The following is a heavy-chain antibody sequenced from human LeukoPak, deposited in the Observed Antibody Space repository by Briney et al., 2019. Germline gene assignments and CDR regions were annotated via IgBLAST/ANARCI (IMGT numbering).Heavy chain of an antibody. Sequence: IPSETLSLTCTVSGGSISSYYWSWIRQPPGKGLEWIGYIYNSGSSNHNPSLKSRVTISVDTSKNQFSLKLSSVTAADTAVYSCARDSDLGYFDYWGQGTLVTVSS. CDR3: ARDSDLGYFDY. J-gene: IGHJ4*02. CDR1: GGSISSYY. D-gene: IGHD3-10*01. CDR2: IYNSGSS. V-gene: IGHV4-59*01.